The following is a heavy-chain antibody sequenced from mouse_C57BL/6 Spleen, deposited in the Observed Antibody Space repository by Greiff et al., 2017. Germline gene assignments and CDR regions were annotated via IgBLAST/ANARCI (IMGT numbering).Heavy chain of an antibody. CDR1: GYTFTSYW. D-gene: IGHD2-4*01. Sequence: VQLQQPGTELVKPGASVKLSCKASGYTFTSYWMHWVKQRPGQGLEWIGNINPSNGGTNYNEKFKSKATLTVDKSSSTAYMQLSSLTSEDSAVYYCARSGYDYAWYFDVWGTGTTVTVSS. V-gene: IGHV1-53*01. CDR2: INPSNGGT. J-gene: IGHJ1*03. CDR3: ARSGYDYAWYFDV.